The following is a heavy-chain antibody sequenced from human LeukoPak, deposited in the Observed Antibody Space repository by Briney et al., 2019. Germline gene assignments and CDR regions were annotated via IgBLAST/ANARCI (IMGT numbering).Heavy chain of an antibody. Sequence: GGSLRLSCAASGFTFSSYVMSWVRQAPGKGLEWVSGISGSGGTTYYADSVKGRFTISRDNSKNTLYLQMNSLRAEDTAVYYCAKGEVPAGRGYYFDYWGQGTLVTVSS. D-gene: IGHD2-2*01. CDR1: GFTFSSYV. V-gene: IGHV3-23*01. J-gene: IGHJ4*02. CDR3: AKGEVPAGRGYYFDY. CDR2: ISGSGGTT.